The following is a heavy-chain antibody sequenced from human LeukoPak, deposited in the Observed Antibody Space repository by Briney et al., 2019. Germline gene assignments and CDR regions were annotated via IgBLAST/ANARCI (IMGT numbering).Heavy chain of an antibody. J-gene: IGHJ4*02. CDR1: GGSISSYY. Sequence: PSETLSLTCTVSGGSISSYYWSWIRQPPGKGLEWIGYIYYSGSTNYNPSLKSRVTISVDTSKNQLSLKLSSVTAADTAVYYCARKPKDCSGGTCYWYYFDYWGQGTLVTVSS. V-gene: IGHV4-59*01. CDR2: IYYSGST. D-gene: IGHD2-15*01. CDR3: ARKPKDCSGGTCYWYYFDY.